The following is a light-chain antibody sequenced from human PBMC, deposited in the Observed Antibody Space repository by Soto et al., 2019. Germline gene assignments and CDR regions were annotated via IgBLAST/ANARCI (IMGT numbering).Light chain of an antibody. CDR2: GAS. Sequence: EIVMTQSPATVSVSPGERATLSCRASQSVGTNLAWYQQKPGQVPRLLIYGASTRATGSPARFTGSGSGTEFSLTISSLQSEDFAVYYCQQYDYWPPLTVGGGTKVE. V-gene: IGKV3-15*01. CDR3: QQYDYWPPLT. CDR1: QSVGTN. J-gene: IGKJ4*01.